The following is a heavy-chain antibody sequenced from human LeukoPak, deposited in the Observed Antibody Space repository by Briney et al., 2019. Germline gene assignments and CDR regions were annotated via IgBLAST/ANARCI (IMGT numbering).Heavy chain of an antibody. V-gene: IGHV2-5*01. CDR2: TYWNNDK. D-gene: IGHD3-10*01. CDR3: AHKGVGSGSYTM. Sequence: SGPTLLNPTQTPTLTCTFSGFSLTTTGVGVAWIRQPPGKALEWLAVTYWNNDKSYSPSLKSRLTITKDTSKNQVVLIMTNMDPVDTATYYCAHKGVGSGSYTMWGHGTLVTVSS. CDR1: GFSLTTTGVG. J-gene: IGHJ4*01.